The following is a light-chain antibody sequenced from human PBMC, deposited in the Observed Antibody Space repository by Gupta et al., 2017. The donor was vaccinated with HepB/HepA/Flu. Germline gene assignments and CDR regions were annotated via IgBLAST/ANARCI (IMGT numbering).Light chain of an antibody. CDR2: ELS. CDR3: RQIRQLPPIT. CDR1: QSLLHSDGKTY. V-gene: IGKV2D-29*01. J-gene: IGKJ5*01. Sequence: DILMTQTPLSLSVTPGQPASISCKSSQSLLHSDGKTYLYWYLQKPCQPPQPLIFELSNRFSGVTDRFSGSGSETDLTLKSSRVEVEDVGVYYCRQIRQLPPITFGQGTLLEIK.